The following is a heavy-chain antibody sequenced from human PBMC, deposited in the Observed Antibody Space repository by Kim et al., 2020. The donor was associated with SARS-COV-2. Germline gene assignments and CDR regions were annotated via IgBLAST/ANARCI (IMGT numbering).Heavy chain of an antibody. Sequence: ASVKVSCKASGYTFTSYYMHWVRQAPGQGLEWMGIINPSGGSTSYAQKFQGRVTMTRDTSTSTVYMELSSLRSEDTAVYYCARDHRDIVVVPAAPYNWFDPWGQGTLVTVSS. CDR2: INPSGGST. J-gene: IGHJ5*02. CDR3: ARDHRDIVVVPAAPYNWFDP. CDR1: GYTFTSYY. V-gene: IGHV1-46*01. D-gene: IGHD2-2*01.